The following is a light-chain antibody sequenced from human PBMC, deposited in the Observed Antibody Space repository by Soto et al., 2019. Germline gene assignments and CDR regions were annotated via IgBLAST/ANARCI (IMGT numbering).Light chain of an antibody. Sequence: QSALTQPASVSGSPGQSITISRTGTSSDVGGYNYVSWYQQHPGKAPKLMIYDVSNRPSGVSNRFSGSKSGNTASLTISGLQAEDEADYYCSSYTSSSPYVFGTGTQLTVL. CDR1: SSDVGGYNY. CDR2: DVS. CDR3: SSYTSSSPYV. V-gene: IGLV2-14*01. J-gene: IGLJ1*01.